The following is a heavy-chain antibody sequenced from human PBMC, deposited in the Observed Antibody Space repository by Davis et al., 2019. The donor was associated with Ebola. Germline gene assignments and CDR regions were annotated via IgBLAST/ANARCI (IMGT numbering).Heavy chain of an antibody. J-gene: IGHJ4*02. Sequence: SETLSLTCTVSGGSMSSYYWSWIRQPPGKGLEWIGFIYYTGIAKYNPSLNSRATISLDTSNSQYSLTLISASPADTAVYYCARGSGTYFGDIAADYWGQGALVTVSP. CDR3: ARGSGTYFGDIAADY. CDR1: GGSMSSYY. V-gene: IGHV4-59*13. CDR2: IYYTGIA. D-gene: IGHD1-26*01.